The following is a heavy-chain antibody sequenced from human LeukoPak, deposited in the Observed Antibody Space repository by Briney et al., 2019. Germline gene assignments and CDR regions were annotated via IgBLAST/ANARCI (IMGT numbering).Heavy chain of an antibody. CDR3: ARGLMTSSYYFDY. V-gene: IGHV4-34*01. D-gene: IGHD2-21*02. CDR1: GGSFSGYY. Sequence: SGTLSLTCAVYGGSFSGYYWSWIRQPPGKGLEWIGEINHSGSTNYNPSLKSRVTISVDTSKNQFSLKLSSVTAADTAVYYCARGLMTSSYYFDYWGQGTLVTVSS. CDR2: INHSGST. J-gene: IGHJ4*02.